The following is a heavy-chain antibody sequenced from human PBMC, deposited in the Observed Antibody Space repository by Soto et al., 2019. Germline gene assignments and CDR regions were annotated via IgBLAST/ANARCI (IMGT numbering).Heavy chain of an antibody. J-gene: IGHJ4*02. V-gene: IGHV4-39*01. CDR1: GESISSSSYY. D-gene: IGHD2-21*02. Sequence: SETLSITCIVSGESISSSSYYWGWIRQPPGKGLEWIGSIYYRGRTYYNPSFKSRVTISIDTSKNQFSLKLSSVTATDTAVYYCARQRTTVVTQAYFDHWGQGALVTVSS. CDR2: IYYRGRT. CDR3: ARQRTTVVTQAYFDH.